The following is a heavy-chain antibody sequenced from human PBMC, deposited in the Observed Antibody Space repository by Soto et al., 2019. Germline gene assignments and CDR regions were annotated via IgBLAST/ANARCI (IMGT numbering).Heavy chain of an antibody. V-gene: IGHV5-51*01. CDR3: ARGQLWSDDAFDI. CDR1: GYSFTSYW. CDR2: IYPGDSDT. D-gene: IGHD5-18*01. J-gene: IGHJ3*02. Sequence: HGESLKISWKGSGYSFTSYWIGWVRQMPGKGLERMGIIYPGDSDTRYSPSFQGQVTISADKSISTAYLQWSSLKASDTAMYYCARGQLWSDDAFDIWGQGTMVTVSS.